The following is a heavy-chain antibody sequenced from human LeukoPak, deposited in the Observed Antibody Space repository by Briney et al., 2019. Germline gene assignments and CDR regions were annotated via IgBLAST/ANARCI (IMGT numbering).Heavy chain of an antibody. Sequence: ASVKVSCKASGGTFSSYAINWVRQATGQGLEWMGWMNPNSGNTGYAQKFQGRVTITRNTSISTAYMELSSLRSEDTAVYYCARSGIFGVVILWGQGTLVTVSS. J-gene: IGHJ4*02. CDR3: ARSGIFGVVIL. V-gene: IGHV1-8*03. CDR2: MNPNSGNT. D-gene: IGHD3-3*01. CDR1: GGTFSSYA.